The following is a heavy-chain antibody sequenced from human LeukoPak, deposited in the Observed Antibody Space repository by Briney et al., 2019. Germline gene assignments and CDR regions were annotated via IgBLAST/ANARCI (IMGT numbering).Heavy chain of an antibody. Sequence: GGSLRLSCAASGFTFSSYAMHWVRQAPGKGLEWVALISYDGTNKYYADSVKGRFTISRDNSKNTLYLQMNSLRAEDTAVYYCATADVDYWGQGTLVTVSS. CDR2: ISYDGTNK. CDR3: ATADVDY. V-gene: IGHV3-30*04. J-gene: IGHJ4*02. CDR1: GFTFSSYA.